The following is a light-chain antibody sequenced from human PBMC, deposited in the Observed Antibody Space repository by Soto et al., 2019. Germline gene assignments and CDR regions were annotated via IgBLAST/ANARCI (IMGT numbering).Light chain of an antibody. Sequence: IVMTHPPATLSVSPGERSTLSCVASQSVSSNLAWYQQKPGQAPRLLIYGASTRATGIPARFSGSGSGTEFTLTISSLQPEDFATYYCQQSYSTPWTFGQGTKVDIK. CDR3: QQSYSTPWT. CDR2: GAS. V-gene: IGKV3-15*01. J-gene: IGKJ1*01. CDR1: QSVSSN.